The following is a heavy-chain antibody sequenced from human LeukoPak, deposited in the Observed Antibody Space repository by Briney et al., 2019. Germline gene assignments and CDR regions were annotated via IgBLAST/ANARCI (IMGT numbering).Heavy chain of an antibody. D-gene: IGHD3-22*01. V-gene: IGHV4-38-2*02. Sequence: SETLSLTCTVSGYSIRSGYFWGGIRQPPGKGLEWIGSIYHSGSTYYNPSLKSRVTMSVDTSKNQVSLKVNSVTAADTAVYFCARQPPDTASFDYWGQGTLVTVSS. J-gene: IGHJ4*02. CDR2: IYHSGST. CDR3: ARQPPDTASFDY. CDR1: GYSIRSGYF.